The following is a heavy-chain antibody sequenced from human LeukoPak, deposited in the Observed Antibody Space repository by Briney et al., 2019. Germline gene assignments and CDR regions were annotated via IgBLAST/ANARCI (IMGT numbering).Heavy chain of an antibody. CDR1: GGSISSSSYY. D-gene: IGHD2-21*01. CDR2: IYYSGST. CDR3: ARGVGGADY. J-gene: IGHJ4*02. Sequence: SETLSLTCTVSGGSISSSSYYWGWIRQPPGKGLEWIGSIYYSGSTYYNPSLKSRVTISVDTSKNQFSLKLSSVTAADTAVYYCARGVGGADYWGQGTLVTVSS. V-gene: IGHV4-39*07.